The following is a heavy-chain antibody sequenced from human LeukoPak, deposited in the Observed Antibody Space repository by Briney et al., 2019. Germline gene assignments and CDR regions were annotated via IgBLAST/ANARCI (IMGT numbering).Heavy chain of an antibody. V-gene: IGHV5-51*01. CDR1: GSTFSNYW. J-gene: IGHJ3*02. CDR3: ARRGSLTSDAVDI. D-gene: IGHD3-9*01. Sequence: GGSLEISCQASGSTFSNYWGGWAGQLPGKGLEWMGIIYPGDSNTSYSPSFEGQVLISADKSISTVYLHWGSLKASDTAMYFCARRGSLTSDAVDIWGQGTLVSVS. CDR2: IYPGDSNT.